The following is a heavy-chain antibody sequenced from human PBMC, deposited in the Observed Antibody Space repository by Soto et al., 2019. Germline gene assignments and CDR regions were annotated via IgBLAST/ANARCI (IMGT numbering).Heavy chain of an antibody. CDR1: AFTFSSYI. CDR3: ASYSYSSSTSGGIPNYYYYGMDV. D-gene: IGHD2-2*01. CDR2: ISSSSSYI. J-gene: IGHJ6*04. V-gene: IGHV3-21*01. Sequence: GGSLRVSCAASAFTFSSYIVNWVRQAPGKGLEWVSTISSSSSYIYYAESVKGRFTISRDNAKNSLYLQMNSLRAEDTAVYYRASYSYSSSTSGGIPNYYYYGMDVWRKGTTGAVSS.